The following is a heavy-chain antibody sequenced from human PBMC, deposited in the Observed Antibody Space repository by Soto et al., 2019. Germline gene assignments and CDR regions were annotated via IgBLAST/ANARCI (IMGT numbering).Heavy chain of an antibody. CDR3: AKGGDAFDI. V-gene: IGHV3-30*18. CDR2: ISYDGSNK. CDR1: GFTFSSYG. J-gene: IGHJ3*02. Sequence: ESGGGVVQPGRSLRLSCAASGFTFSSYGMHWVRQAPGKGLEWVAVISYDGSNKYYADSVKGRFTISRDNSKNTLYLQMNSLRAEDTAVYYCAKGGDAFDIWGQGTMVTVSS.